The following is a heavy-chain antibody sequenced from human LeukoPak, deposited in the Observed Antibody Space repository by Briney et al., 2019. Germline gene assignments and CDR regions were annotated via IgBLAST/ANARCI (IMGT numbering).Heavy chain of an antibody. CDR1: GGSISSYY. CDR2: IYTSGST. V-gene: IGHV4-4*07. Sequence: SETLSLTCTVSGGSISSYYWSWIRQPAGKGLEWNGRIYTSGSTNYNPSLKSRVTMSVDTSKNQFSLKLSSVTAADTAVYYCTRGRGPAAGNWFDPWGQGTLVTVSS. CDR3: TRGRGPAAGNWFDP. D-gene: IGHD2-2*01. J-gene: IGHJ5*02.